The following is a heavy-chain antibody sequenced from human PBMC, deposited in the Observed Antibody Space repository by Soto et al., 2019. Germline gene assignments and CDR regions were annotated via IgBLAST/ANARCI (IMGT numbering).Heavy chain of an antibody. V-gene: IGHV4-59*01. CDR2: INDGGIT. D-gene: IGHD2-2*01. CDR1: GGSISNYY. J-gene: IGHJ5*02. CDR3: ARDRNEQLLGGPWFDP. Sequence: QVQLQESGPGLVKPSETLSLTCTVSGGSISNYYRSWIRQPPGKGLEWIAYINDGGITNHDPSLKSRVSISIDTSKNQFSRKLTSVTAADTAVYYCARDRNEQLLGGPWFDPWGQGTLVTVSS.